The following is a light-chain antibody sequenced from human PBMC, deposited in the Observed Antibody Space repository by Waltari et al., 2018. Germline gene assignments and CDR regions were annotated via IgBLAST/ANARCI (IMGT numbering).Light chain of an antibody. CDR2: AAS. V-gene: IGKV1-39*01. Sequence: DIQMPQSQSSLSASVGDRVTITCRASQSISSYLNWYQQKPGKAPKLLIYAASSLQSGVPSRFSGSGSGTDFTLTISSLQPEDFATYYCQQSYSTQYTFGQGTKLEI. CDR1: QSISSY. J-gene: IGKJ2*01. CDR3: QQSYSTQYT.